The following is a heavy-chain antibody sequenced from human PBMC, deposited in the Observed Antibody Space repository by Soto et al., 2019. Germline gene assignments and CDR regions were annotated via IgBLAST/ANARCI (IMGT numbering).Heavy chain of an antibody. V-gene: IGHV3-21*01. CDR3: VPDVVAIAAKGY. CDR1: GFTFSSRS. D-gene: IGHD2-15*01. CDR2: ISSTSHHT. Sequence: EVQLVESGGGLVKPGGSLRLSCAASGFTFSSRSLNWVRQAPGKGLEWVSSISSTSHHTQYADSVKGRFTISRDNARNSLHLQMDSLRAEDTAVYCCVPDVVAIAAKGYWGQGTLVTVSA. J-gene: IGHJ4*02.